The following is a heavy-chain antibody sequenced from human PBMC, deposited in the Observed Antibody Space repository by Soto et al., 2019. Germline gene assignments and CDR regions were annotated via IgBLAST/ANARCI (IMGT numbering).Heavy chain of an antibody. D-gene: IGHD6-13*01. Sequence: QVQLVQSGAEMRRPGSSVKVSCKASGGTFSSYSINWVRQAPGQGLEWVGGIVPIYRTADYAQKFQGRVTITADESARTAYMELRGLKSQDTAVYYCARDSGAKLSSSWGQGTLVTVSS. CDR2: IVPIYRTA. J-gene: IGHJ4*02. V-gene: IGHV1-69*01. CDR1: GGTFSSYS. CDR3: ARDSGAKLSSS.